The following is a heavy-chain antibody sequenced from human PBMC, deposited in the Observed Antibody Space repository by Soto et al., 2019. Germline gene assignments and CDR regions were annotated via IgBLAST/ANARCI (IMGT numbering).Heavy chain of an antibody. Sequence: EGSLRLSCAASGFSFTTYVMHWVRQAPGKGLEWVAVISHDGSYKYYGDAVKGRFTISRDTSKNAVYLEMNSLRPEDTAVYYCAKGLLAIVGTTLPRDAFNIWGPGTMVTVSS. J-gene: IGHJ3*02. CDR1: GFSFTTYV. CDR2: ISHDGSYK. V-gene: IGHV3-30*18. CDR3: AKGLLAIVGTTLPRDAFNI. D-gene: IGHD1-26*01.